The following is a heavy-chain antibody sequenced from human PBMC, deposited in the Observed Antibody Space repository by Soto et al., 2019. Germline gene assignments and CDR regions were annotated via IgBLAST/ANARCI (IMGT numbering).Heavy chain of an antibody. CDR1: DSSINSNYY. D-gene: IGHD4-17*01. CDR2: IHHSGTT. J-gene: IGHJ4*02. CDR3: ARGLYGGIFDY. V-gene: IGHV4-38-2*01. Sequence: SETLSLTCGVSDSSINSNYYWLWIRQPPGKGLEWIGAIHHSGTTYYTPSLKSRVTISMDMSKNHFSLRLTSVTAADTAIYYCARGLYGGIFDYWGQGTPVTVS.